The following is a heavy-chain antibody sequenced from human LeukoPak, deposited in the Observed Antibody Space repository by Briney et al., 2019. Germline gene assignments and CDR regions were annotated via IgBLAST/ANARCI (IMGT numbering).Heavy chain of an antibody. CDR2: ISYDGSNK. J-gene: IGHJ4*02. CDR1: GFAFSSYG. CDR3: ARDGDGGQYDSSGYADY. D-gene: IGHD3-22*01. Sequence: GRSLRLSCAASGFAFSSYGMHWVRQAPGKGLEWVAVISYDGSNKYYADSVKGRFTISRDNAKNSLYLQMNSLRAEDTALYYCARDGDGGQYDSSGYADYWGQGTLVTVSS. V-gene: IGHV3-30*03.